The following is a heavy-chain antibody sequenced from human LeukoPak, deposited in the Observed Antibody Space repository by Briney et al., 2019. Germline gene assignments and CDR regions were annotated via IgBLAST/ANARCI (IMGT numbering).Heavy chain of an antibody. CDR3: ARVALALTYYYYMDV. D-gene: IGHD3-16*01. V-gene: IGHV3-7*01. CDR1: GFTFSNYW. CDR2: IKQDGSEK. J-gene: IGHJ6*03. Sequence: GGSLRLSCAASGFTFSNYWMTWVRQAPGKGLEWVANIKQDGSEKYYVDSVKGRFTISRDNAKNSLYLQMNSLRAEDTAAYYCARVALALTYYYYMDVWGKGTTVTVSS.